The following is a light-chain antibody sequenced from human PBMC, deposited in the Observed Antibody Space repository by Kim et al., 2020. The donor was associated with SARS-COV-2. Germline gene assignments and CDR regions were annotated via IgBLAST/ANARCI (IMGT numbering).Light chain of an antibody. V-gene: IGLV3-19*01. J-gene: IGLJ3*02. CDR1: NLRSYY. CDR3: NSRDSSGNHLGV. Sequence: GQTVRIKCQGDNLRSYYASWYQQKPGQAPVLVIYGKNNRPSGIPDRFSGSSSGNTASLTITGAQAEDEADYYCNSRDSSGNHLGVFGGGTQLTVL. CDR2: GKN.